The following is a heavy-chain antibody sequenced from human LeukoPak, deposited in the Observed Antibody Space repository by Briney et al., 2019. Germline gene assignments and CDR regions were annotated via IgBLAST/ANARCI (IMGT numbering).Heavy chain of an antibody. CDR2: INPYNGNT. CDR1: GYTFTTYG. D-gene: IGHD4-23*01. CDR3: AVDYGGNSCLDY. V-gene: IGHV1-18*01. J-gene: IGHJ4*02. Sequence: ASVKVSCKASGYTFTTYGISWVRQAPGQGLEWMGWINPYNGNTDYAQKFQGSVTMTRDTSISTAYMELSSLRSDDTAVYYCAVDYGGNSCLDYWGQGTLVTVSS.